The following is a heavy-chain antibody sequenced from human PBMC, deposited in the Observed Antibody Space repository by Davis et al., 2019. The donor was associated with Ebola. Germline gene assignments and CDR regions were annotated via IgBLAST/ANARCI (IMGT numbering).Heavy chain of an antibody. CDR2: INPNSGGT. D-gene: IGHD6-6*01. V-gene: IGHV1-2*02. CDR3: ARERDSSSDYNWFDP. CDR1: GYTFTGYY. Sequence: ASVQVSCKASGYTFTGYYMHWVRQAPGQGLEWMGWINPNSGGTNYAQKFQGRVTMTRDTSISTACMELSRLRSDDTAVYYCARERDSSSDYNWFDPWGQGTLVTVSS. J-gene: IGHJ5*02.